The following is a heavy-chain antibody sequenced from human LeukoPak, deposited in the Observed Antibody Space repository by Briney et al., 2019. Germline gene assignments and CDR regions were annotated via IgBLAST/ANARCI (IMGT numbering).Heavy chain of an antibody. J-gene: IGHJ4*02. CDR1: GIPLNNYW. D-gene: IGHD3/OR15-3a*01. CDR2: INQDGSEK. CDR3: AKGQVNLDHDDYFDY. V-gene: IGHV3-7*01. Sequence: GGSLRLSCAASGIPLNNYWMSWVRQAPGKGLEWMANINQDGSEKFYVDSVKGRFTISRDNANNSLYLQMNSLRAEDTAVYYCAKGQVNLDHDDYFDYWGQGTLVTVSS.